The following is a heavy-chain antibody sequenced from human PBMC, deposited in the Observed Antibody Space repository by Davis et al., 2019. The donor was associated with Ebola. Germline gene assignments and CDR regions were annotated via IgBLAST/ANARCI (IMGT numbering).Heavy chain of an antibody. D-gene: IGHD3-3*01. V-gene: IGHV3-74*01. J-gene: IGHJ6*02. CDR1: GFTFSSYW. Sequence: HTGGSLRLSCAASGFTFSSYWMHWVRQAPGKGLVWVSRINSDGSSTNYADSVKGRFTISRDNAKNSLYLQMNSLRAEDTAVYYCARARYDFWSGYGMDVWGQGTTVTVSS. CDR3: ARARYDFWSGYGMDV. CDR2: INSDGSST.